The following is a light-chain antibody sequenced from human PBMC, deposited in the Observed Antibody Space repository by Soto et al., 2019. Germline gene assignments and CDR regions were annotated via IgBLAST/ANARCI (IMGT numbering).Light chain of an antibody. V-gene: IGKV3-15*01. J-gene: IGKJ4*01. CDR3: QQYYNWPLT. CDR1: QSVGSD. CDR2: GAS. Sequence: EIVMTQSPATLSVSPGERATLSCRASQSVGSDLAWYQQRPGQAPRLLIYGASTRATDIPARFSASGSGAEFTLTISSLQSEDFALYYCQQYYNWPLTFGGGTKVDIK.